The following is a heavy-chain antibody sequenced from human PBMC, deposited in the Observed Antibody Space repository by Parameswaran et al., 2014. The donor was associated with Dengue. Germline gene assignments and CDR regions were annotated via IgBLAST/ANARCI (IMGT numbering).Heavy chain of an antibody. CDR1: GFTFSSSA. J-gene: IGHJ4*02. V-gene: IGHV1-58*02. CDR3: AAFGNYDSSSGYLDD. Sequence: PGASVKVSCKASGFTFSSSAMQWVRQARGQRLEWVGWIVVGSGNTNYAQKFQERVTLTRDMSTSTAYMELSSLRSEDTAVYYCAAFGNYDSSSGYLDDWGQGTLVTVSS. D-gene: IGHD3-22*01. CDR2: IVVGSGNT.